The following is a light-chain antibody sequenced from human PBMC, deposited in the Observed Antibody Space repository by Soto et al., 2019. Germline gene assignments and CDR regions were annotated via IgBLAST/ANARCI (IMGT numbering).Light chain of an antibody. CDR1: NSDVGGYDY. J-gene: IGLJ2*01. V-gene: IGLV2-14*01. CDR3: CSYTDNATPV. Sequence: QSALTQPASVSGSLGQSVTISCTGSNSDVGGYDYVSWFRQHPGKAPQLIIFDVFNRPSGVSSRFSGSKSGYTASLTISVLQAEDEADYYCCSYTDNATPVFGGGTKLTVL. CDR2: DVF.